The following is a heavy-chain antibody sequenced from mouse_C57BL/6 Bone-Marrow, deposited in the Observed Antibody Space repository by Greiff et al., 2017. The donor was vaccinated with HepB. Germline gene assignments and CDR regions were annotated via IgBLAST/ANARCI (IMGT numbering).Heavy chain of an antibody. J-gene: IGHJ2*01. V-gene: IGHV1-69*01. CDR2: IDPSDSYT. CDR3: ASWGWLLPFDY. CDR1: GYTFTSYW. D-gene: IGHD2-3*01. Sequence: QVQLQQPGAELVMPGASVKLSCKASGYTFTSYWMHWVKQRPGQGLEWIGEIDPSDSYTNYNQKFKGKSTLTVDKSSSTAYMQLSSLTSEDSAVYYCASWGWLLPFDYWGQGTTLTVSS.